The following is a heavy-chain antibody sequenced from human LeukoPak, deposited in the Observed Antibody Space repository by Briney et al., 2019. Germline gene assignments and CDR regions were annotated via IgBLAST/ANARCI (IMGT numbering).Heavy chain of an antibody. CDR3: ATSSHGDCSGGSCYYFDY. CDR1: GLTFRSYS. CDR2: ISSGSTYI. Sequence: GGSLRLSCAGSGLTFRSYSMNWVRQAPGKGLEWVSSISSGSTYIYRADSLKGRFTTSRDNAKNSLYLQMNSLRAEDTAVYYCATSSHGDCSGGSCYYFDYWGQGTLVTVSS. D-gene: IGHD2-15*01. J-gene: IGHJ4*02. V-gene: IGHV3-21*01.